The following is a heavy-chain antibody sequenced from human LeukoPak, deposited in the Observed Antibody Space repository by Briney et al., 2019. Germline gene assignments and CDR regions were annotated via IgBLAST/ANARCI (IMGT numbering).Heavy chain of an antibody. Sequence: SETLSLTCADYGGSFRGYYWSWIRQPPGKGLEWIGEIIHSGSTNYHPTPKRRLTISVDTSKNQFSPKLSSMTASDTAMYYCARCITTMIVRDAFDIWGQGTMVTVSS. CDR1: GGSFRGYY. V-gene: IGHV4-34*12. CDR2: IIHSGST. J-gene: IGHJ3*02. D-gene: IGHD3-22*01. CDR3: ARCITTMIVRDAFDI.